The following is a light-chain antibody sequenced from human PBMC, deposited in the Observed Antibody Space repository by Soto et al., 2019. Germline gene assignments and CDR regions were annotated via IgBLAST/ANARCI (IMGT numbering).Light chain of an antibody. CDR2: WAS. CDR3: QQYYSTPYT. J-gene: IGKJ2*01. Sequence: DIVMTQSPDSLAVSLGKRATVNCKSSQSVLYSSNNKNYLAWYQQKPGQPPKLLIYWASIRESGVPDRFSGSGSGTDFTLTISSLQAEDVAVYYCQQYYSTPYTFGQGTKLEIK. CDR1: QSVLYSSNNKNY. V-gene: IGKV4-1*01.